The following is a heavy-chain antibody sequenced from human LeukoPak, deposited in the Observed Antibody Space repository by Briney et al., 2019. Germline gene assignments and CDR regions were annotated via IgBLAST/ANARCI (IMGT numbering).Heavy chain of an antibody. CDR2: INPSGGNT. V-gene: IGHV1-46*01. Sequence: ASVKVSCKASGYTFTSCYMHWVRQAPGQGLEWMGIINPSGGNTNSAQKLQVRVTMTTDTSTSTAYMELRSLRSDDTAVYYCARVPRYCSGGSCFLFDYWGQGTLVIVSS. CDR3: ARVPRYCSGGSCFLFDY. CDR1: GYTFTSCY. D-gene: IGHD2-15*01. J-gene: IGHJ4*02.